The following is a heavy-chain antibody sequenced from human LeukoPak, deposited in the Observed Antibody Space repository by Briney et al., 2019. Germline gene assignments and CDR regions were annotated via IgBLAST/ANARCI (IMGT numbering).Heavy chain of an antibody. Sequence: PSETLSLTCTVSGGSISSSSYYWGWIRQPPGKGLEWIGNMYYSGNTYQNPSLKSRVTMSVDTSKNQFSLKLSSVTATDTAVYYCARHLSVGYSCAPNRGWLDPWGQGILVTVSS. D-gene: IGHD5-18*01. CDR2: MYYSGNT. V-gene: IGHV4-39*01. CDR3: ARHLSVGYSCAPNRGWLDP. J-gene: IGHJ5*02. CDR1: GGSISSSSYY.